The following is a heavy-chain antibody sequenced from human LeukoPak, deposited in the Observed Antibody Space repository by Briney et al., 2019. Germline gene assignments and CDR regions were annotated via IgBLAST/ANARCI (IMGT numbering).Heavy chain of an antibody. V-gene: IGHV1-18*01. Sequence: ASVKVSCKASGYTFTSYGISWVRQAPGQGLEWMGWISAYNGNTNYAQKLQGRVTMTTDTSTSTAYMELRSLRSDDTAWYYCARTYSGYDPGSYYFDYWGQGTLVTVSS. CDR1: GYTFTSYG. CDR2: ISAYNGNT. J-gene: IGHJ4*02. CDR3: ARTYSGYDPGSYYFDY. D-gene: IGHD5-12*01.